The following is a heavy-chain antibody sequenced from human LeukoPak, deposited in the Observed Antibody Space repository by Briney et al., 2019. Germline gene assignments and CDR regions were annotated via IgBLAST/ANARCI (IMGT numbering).Heavy chain of an antibody. CDR1: GYTFPTYG. CDR3: ARDKYYYGSETFYSSAVFDY. CDR2: ISPYSGNT. D-gene: IGHD3-10*01. J-gene: IGHJ4*02. V-gene: IGHV1-18*01. Sequence: ASVKVSCKASGYTFPTYGISWVRQAPGQALEWMGWISPYSGNTNYAQQLQGRVTMTRDTSTRTAYMELSGLRSGDTAVYSCARDKYYYGSETFYSSAVFDYWGQGTLVAVSS.